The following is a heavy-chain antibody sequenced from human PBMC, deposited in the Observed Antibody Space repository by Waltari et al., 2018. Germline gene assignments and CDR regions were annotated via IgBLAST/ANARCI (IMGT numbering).Heavy chain of an antibody. V-gene: IGHV4-59*11. D-gene: IGHD4-17*01. CDR2: IYYSGST. CDR3: ARDKGGTTNSDAFEI. J-gene: IGHJ3*02. CDR1: GGTISSHY. Sequence: QVQLQESGPGLVKPSETLSLTCTVSGGTISSHYWSWIRQPPGKGLEWIGYIYYSGSTNFNPSLKSRVTISVDTSKNQFSLKLSSVTAADTAVYYCARDKGGTTNSDAFEIWGQGTMVTVSS.